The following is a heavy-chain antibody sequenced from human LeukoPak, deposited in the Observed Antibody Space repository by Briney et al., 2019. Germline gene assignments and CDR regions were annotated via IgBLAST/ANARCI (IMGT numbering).Heavy chain of an antibody. CDR1: GDSISSRSYY. CDR2: IYYSGST. Sequence: PSETLSLTCTVSGDSISSRSYYWGWIRQPPGKGLEWIGSIYYSGSTYYNPSLKSRVTISVNTSKNQFSLKLSSVTAADTAVYYCARESATAMVVYFGYWGQGTLVTVSS. V-gene: IGHV4-39*07. D-gene: IGHD5-18*01. CDR3: ARESATAMVVYFGY. J-gene: IGHJ4*02.